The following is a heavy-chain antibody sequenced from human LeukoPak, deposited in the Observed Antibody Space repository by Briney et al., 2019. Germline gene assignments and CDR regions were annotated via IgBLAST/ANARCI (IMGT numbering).Heavy chain of an antibody. CDR3: ARSEGDLSLGFEY. V-gene: IGHV3-48*02. Sequence: GGSLRLSCAASGCTFSTYNMNWVRQSPGNGLEWVSYICSSIRTIYYADSVKGRFTISRDNAKNSLYLQMNRLRDEDTAVYYCARSEGDLSLGFEYWGGGPLVSVSS. CDR1: GCTFSTYN. D-gene: IGHD3-16*02. CDR2: ICSSIRTI. J-gene: IGHJ4*02.